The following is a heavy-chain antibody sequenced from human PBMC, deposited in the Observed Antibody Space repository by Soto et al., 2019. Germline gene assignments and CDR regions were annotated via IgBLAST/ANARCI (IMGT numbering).Heavy chain of an antibody. V-gene: IGHV4-31*03. Sequence: SETLSLTCTVSGGSISSGGFYWSWIRQHPGKSLEWIGYIHYSGSTYYNPSLKRRFTISVDTSKSRFSLKVTCVTAADTAVYYCARDRTNGGPLVADAFDIWGQGTMVSVSS. J-gene: IGHJ3*02. D-gene: IGHD2-15*01. CDR3: ARDRTNGGPLVADAFDI. CDR2: IHYSGST. CDR1: GGSISSGGFY.